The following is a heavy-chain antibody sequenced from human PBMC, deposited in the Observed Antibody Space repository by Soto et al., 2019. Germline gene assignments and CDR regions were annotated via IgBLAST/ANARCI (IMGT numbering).Heavy chain of an antibody. CDR2: ISTSTGYT. V-gene: IGHV3-11*06. CDR3: ARRPAAGNWFEL. D-gene: IGHD2-2*01. J-gene: IGHJ5*02. Sequence: PGGSLRLSCAASGFTFSDYYMSWIRQAPGKGLEWVSYISTSTGYTNYADSVKGRFTISRDNAKNSLYLQMNSLRAEDTAVYYCARRPAAGNWFELWGQGTQVTVSS. CDR1: GFTFSDYY.